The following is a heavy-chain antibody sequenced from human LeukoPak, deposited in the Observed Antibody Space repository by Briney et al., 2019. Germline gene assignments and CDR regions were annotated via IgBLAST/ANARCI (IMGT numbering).Heavy chain of an antibody. CDR2: VKQDGSEK. D-gene: IGHD6-19*01. Sequence: GGSLRLSCAASGFTFSSYWMSWVRQAPGKGLEWVANVKQDGSEKYYVDSVKGRFTISRDNAKNSLYLQTNGLRAEDTAVYYCATVRRSSSGWFFDYWGQGTLVTVSS. J-gene: IGHJ4*02. CDR3: ATVRRSSSGWFFDY. V-gene: IGHV3-7*01. CDR1: GFTFSSYW.